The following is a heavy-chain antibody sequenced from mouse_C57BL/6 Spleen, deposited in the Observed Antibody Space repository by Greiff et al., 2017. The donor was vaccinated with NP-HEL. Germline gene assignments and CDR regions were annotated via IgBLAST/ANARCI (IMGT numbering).Heavy chain of an antibody. Sequence: EVQLVESGGDLVKPGGSLKLSCAASGFTFSSYGMSWVRQTPDKRLEWVATISSGGSYTYYPDSVKGRFTISRDNAKNTLYLQMSSLKSEDTAMYYCARYGSSRYYFDYWGQGTTLTVSS. CDR2: ISSGGSYT. J-gene: IGHJ2*01. CDR1: GFTFSSYG. CDR3: ARYGSSRYYFDY. V-gene: IGHV5-6*01. D-gene: IGHD1-1*01.